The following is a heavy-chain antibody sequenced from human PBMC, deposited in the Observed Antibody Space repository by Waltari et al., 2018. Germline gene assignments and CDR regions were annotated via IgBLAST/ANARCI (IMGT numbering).Heavy chain of an antibody. CDR3: ARAPVAWVTYCGDDCFDL. CDR1: GFNVGTHS. Sequence: EVQVVESGGGLVQPGGSLRLSCAASGFNVGTHSLTWVRQAPGKGLEWFSSFDSGGNVNYAESVKGRVNLFRDTSDNTIHLQMTSLRVDDTAIYYCARAPVAWVTYCGDDCFDLWGQGTLVTVSS. V-gene: IGHV3-53*01. J-gene: IGHJ4*02. D-gene: IGHD2-21*01. CDR2: FDSGGNV.